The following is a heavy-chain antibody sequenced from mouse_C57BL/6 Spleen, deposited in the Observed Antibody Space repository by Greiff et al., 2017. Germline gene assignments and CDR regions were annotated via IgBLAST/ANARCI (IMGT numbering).Heavy chain of an antibody. CDR2: ILPGSGST. J-gene: IGHJ4*01. D-gene: IGHD1-3*01. CDR3: ASSKFSYYYAMDY. Sequence: VQLQQSGAELMKPGHSVKLSCKATGYSFTGYWLEWVNQRPGHGLEWIGEILPGSGSTNYTETFKGKATITAKTSSNTDYMQLSSLTTEDSTIYYCASSKFSYYYAMDYWGQGTSVTVSS. CDR1: GYSFTGYW. V-gene: IGHV1-9*01.